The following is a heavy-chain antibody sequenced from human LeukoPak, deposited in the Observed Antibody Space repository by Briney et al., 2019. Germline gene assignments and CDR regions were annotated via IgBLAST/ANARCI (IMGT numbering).Heavy chain of an antibody. CDR2: IYTSGCN. D-gene: IGHD2-15*01. CDR3: ASLYKDCSGGSCLSSYWYFDL. J-gene: IGHJ2*01. V-gene: IGHV4-4*07. Sequence: SETLSLTCIVDGGSLSSYYWSWIRQPAGKGLEWIGRIYTSGCNNYNPPLKSRVIISVDTSKNQFSLKLSSVTAADTAVYYCASLYKDCSGGSCLSSYWYFDLWGRGTLVTASS. CDR1: GGSLSSYY.